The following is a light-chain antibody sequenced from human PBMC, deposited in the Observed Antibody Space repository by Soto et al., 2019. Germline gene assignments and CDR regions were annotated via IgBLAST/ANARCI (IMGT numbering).Light chain of an antibody. CDR2: SNN. CDR1: SSNIGINT. V-gene: IGLV1-44*01. CDR3: AAWDDSLNGWV. Sequence: QSVLTQPPSASGTPGQRVTISCSGSSSNIGINTVNWYQQLPGTAPKLLIYSNNQRPSGVPDRFSGPKSGTSASLAISGLQSEDEADYYCAAWDDSLNGWVFGGGTKLTVL. J-gene: IGLJ3*02.